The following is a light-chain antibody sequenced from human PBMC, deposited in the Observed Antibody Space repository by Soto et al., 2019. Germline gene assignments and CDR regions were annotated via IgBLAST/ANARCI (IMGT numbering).Light chain of an antibody. CDR1: QSVXSRH. CDR3: QQYISSTRT. V-gene: IGKV3-20*01. J-gene: IGKJ4*01. CDR2: GPS. Sequence: DIVLTQSPGTLSLSPGERATLSCRRSQSVXSRHGALYQQKLGQAPSLLXYGPSSMATDGPDRLSASGSGTDFALTISRLEPEDVAVYYCQQYISSTRTFGGGTKVDIK.